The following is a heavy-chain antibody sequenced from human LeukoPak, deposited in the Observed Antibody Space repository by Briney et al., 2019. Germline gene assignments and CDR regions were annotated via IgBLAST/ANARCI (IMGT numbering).Heavy chain of an antibody. Sequence: GGSLRLSCAASGFTFSTYAMSWVRQTPGQALECVSASSSSGGSTYYADSVKGRFTISRDNSKNTLYLHMNSLRAEDTAVYYCAKGVGWELPYDYWGQGTLVTVSS. D-gene: IGHD1-26*01. CDR1: GFTFSTYA. J-gene: IGHJ4*02. V-gene: IGHV3-23*01. CDR3: AKGVGWELPYDY. CDR2: SSSSGGST.